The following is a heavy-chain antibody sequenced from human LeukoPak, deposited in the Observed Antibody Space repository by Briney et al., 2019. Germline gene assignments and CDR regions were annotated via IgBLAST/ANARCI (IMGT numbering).Heavy chain of an antibody. V-gene: IGHV6-1*01. CDR2: TYYRSKWYN. CDR1: GDSVSSNSAA. Sequence: SQTFSLTCAISGDSVSSNSAAWNWIRQSPSRGLEWLGRTYYRSKWYNDYAVSVKSRITINPDTSKNQFSLQLNSVTPEDTAVYYCARDLTGIAAEWDHYFDYWGQGTLVTVSS. D-gene: IGHD6-13*01. CDR3: ARDLTGIAAEWDHYFDY. J-gene: IGHJ4*02.